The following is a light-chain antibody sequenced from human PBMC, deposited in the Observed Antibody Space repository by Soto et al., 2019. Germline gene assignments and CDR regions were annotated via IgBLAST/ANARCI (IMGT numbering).Light chain of an antibody. J-gene: IGKJ1*01. CDR1: QSVSSY. CDR3: QQYGNSPWT. CDR2: DAS. Sequence: EIVLTQSPATLSLSPGERATPSCRASQSVSSYLAWYQEKPGQAPRLLIYDASSRATGIPDRFSGSGSGTDFTLTISRLEPEDFAVYYCQQYGNSPWTFGQGTKVDI. V-gene: IGKV3-20*01.